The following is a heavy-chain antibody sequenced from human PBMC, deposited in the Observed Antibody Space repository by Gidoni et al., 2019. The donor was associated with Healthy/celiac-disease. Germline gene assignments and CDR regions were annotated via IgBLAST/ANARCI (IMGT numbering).Heavy chain of an antibody. J-gene: IGHJ4*02. V-gene: IGHV3-73*02. CDR3: TRGIGSGWYPNSFDY. CDR2: IRSKANSYAT. CDR1: GFTFSGSA. Sequence: EVQLVESGGGLLPPGGSLKLSCAAPGFTFSGSAMHWVRQASGKGLEWVGRIRSKANSYATAYAASVKGRFTISRDDSKNTAYLQMNSLKTEDTSVYYCTRGIGSGWYPNSFDYWGQGTLVTVSS. D-gene: IGHD6-19*01.